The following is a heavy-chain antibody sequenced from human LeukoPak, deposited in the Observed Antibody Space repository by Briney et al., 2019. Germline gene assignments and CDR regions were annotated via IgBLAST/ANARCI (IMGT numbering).Heavy chain of an antibody. CDR1: GFTFGDYA. Sequence: GGSLGLSCAASGFTFGDYAMAWVRQAPGKGLEWVGSIRSKAYGGTTQYAASVKGRFTISRDDSTSIAYVQMNSLKSEDTAVYHCARVEPLPSSGIEVAADYWGQGTLVTVSS. V-gene: IGHV3-49*04. CDR3: ARVEPLPSSGIEVAADY. CDR2: IRSKAYGGTT. J-gene: IGHJ4*02. D-gene: IGHD6-19*01.